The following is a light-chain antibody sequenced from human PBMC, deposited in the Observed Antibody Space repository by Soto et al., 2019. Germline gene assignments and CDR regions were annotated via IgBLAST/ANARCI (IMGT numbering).Light chain of an antibody. Sequence: DIQMTQSPSSLSASVGDRVTITCRASQSISSYLNWYQQKPGKAPKLLIYAASSLQSGVPSRFSGSGSGTDFTLTISSLPPEDFATYYCQQSYSTPPWTFGKGTKVEIK. J-gene: IGKJ1*01. CDR2: AAS. CDR3: QQSYSTPPWT. V-gene: IGKV1-39*01. CDR1: QSISSY.